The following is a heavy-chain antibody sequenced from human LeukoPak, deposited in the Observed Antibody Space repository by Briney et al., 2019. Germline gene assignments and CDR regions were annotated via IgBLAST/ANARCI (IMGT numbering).Heavy chain of an antibody. CDR3: AREWQGGIAAAGTRIEGDY. Sequence: PGGSLRLSCAASGFTFSSYWMGWVRQAPGKGLEWVANIKQDGSEKNYVDSVKGRFTISRDNAENSLFLQMNSLRVEDTAVYYCAREWQGGIAAAGTRIEGDYWGRGTLVAVS. V-gene: IGHV3-7*01. J-gene: IGHJ4*02. CDR1: GFTFSSYW. CDR2: IKQDGSEK. D-gene: IGHD6-13*01.